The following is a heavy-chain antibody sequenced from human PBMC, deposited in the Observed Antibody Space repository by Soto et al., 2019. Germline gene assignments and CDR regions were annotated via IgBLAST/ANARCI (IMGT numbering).Heavy chain of an antibody. V-gene: IGHV3-9*01. J-gene: IGHJ4*02. Sequence: EVQLVESGGGLVQPGGSLRLSCAASGFNFDDYAIHWVRQAPGKGLEWVSGITRNSGSKGYADSVKGRFVVSRDEAKNSLYLQMNSLRPEDTALYYCAKDKQGGTYFYGLPYWGQGTLVTVSS. CDR3: AKDKQGGTYFYGLPY. CDR2: ITRNSGSK. D-gene: IGHD1-26*01. CDR1: GFNFDDYA.